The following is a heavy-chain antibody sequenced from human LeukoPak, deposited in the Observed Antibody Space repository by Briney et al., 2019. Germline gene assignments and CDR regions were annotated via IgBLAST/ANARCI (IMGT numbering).Heavy chain of an antibody. J-gene: IGHJ3*02. D-gene: IGHD2-15*01. CDR1: GYTFTSYD. Sequence: ASVKVSRKASGYTFTSYDINWVRQATGQGLEWMGWMNPNSGNTGYAQKFQGRVTMTRNTSISTAYMELSSLRSEDTAVYYCARDPLKLKAFDIWGQGTMVTVSS. CDR3: ARDPLKLKAFDI. CDR2: MNPNSGNT. V-gene: IGHV1-8*01.